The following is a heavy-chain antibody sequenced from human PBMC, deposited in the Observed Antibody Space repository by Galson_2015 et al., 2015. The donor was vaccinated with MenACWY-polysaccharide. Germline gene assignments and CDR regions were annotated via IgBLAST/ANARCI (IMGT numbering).Heavy chain of an antibody. V-gene: IGHV4-31*03. J-gene: IGHJ5*02. CDR1: GDSITSGGYF. Sequence: PLSLTCPVSGDSITSGGYFWSWIRQHPGKGLEWIASISYDGGTYYNPSLKSRVTISADTPNNQFSLKLSSVTAADTAVYYCARGGRAVSNRNWFDPWGQGTLVTVSS. CDR2: ISYDGGT. D-gene: IGHD3-16*01. CDR3: ARGGRAVSNRNWFDP.